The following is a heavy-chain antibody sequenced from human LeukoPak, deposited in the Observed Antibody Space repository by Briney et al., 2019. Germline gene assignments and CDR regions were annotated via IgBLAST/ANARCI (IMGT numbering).Heavy chain of an antibody. CDR2: ISDIGSI. J-gene: IGHJ4*02. Sequence: PSETLSLTCTVSGGSISSYYWSWIRQPPGKGLEWIAYISDIGSINYNPSHKRRVTISLDTSKNQFSLKLSSVTAADTAVYYCAGHHPRNTVDFWGQGTLVTVSS. D-gene: IGHD2/OR15-2a*01. CDR1: GGSISSYY. CDR3: AGHHPRNTVDF. V-gene: IGHV4-59*08.